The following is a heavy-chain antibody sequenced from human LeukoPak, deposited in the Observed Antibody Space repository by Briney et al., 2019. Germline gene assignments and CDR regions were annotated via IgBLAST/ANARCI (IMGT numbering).Heavy chain of an antibody. Sequence: GGSLRLSCGASGFTANNYAMSWVRQAPGKGLEWVSIVSISGDTYYADSVKGRFTISRDNSKNTLYLQMNSLRAEDTAIYYCARKSSGYFPFDYWGQGTLVTVSS. CDR3: ARKSSGYFPFDY. D-gene: IGHD3-22*01. J-gene: IGHJ4*02. V-gene: IGHV3-23*01. CDR1: GFTANNYA. CDR2: VSISGDT.